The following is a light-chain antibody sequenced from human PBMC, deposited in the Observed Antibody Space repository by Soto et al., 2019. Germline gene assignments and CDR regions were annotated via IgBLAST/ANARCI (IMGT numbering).Light chain of an antibody. CDR3: QSYDSRLNGYV. V-gene: IGLV1-40*01. Sequence: QSVLTQPPSVSGAPGQRVTIPCTGSSSNIGAGYDVHWYQQLPGTAPKLIIYGNSNRPSGVPDRFSGSKSGTSASLAITGLQAEDEADYYCQSYDSRLNGYVFGTGTKVTVL. J-gene: IGLJ1*01. CDR1: SSNIGAGYD. CDR2: GNS.